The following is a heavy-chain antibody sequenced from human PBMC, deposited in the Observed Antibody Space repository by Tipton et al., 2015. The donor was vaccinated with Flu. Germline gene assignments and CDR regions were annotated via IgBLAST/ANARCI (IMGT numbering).Heavy chain of an antibody. CDR3: ARGRGYYYDFDY. CDR1: GYSISSGYY. CDR2: IYYSGST. V-gene: IGHV4-38-2*01. J-gene: IGHJ4*02. D-gene: IGHD3-22*01. Sequence: GLVKPSETLSLTCAVSGYSISSGYYWGWIRQPPGKGLEWIGSIYYSGSTYYNPSLKSRVTISVDTSKNQFSLKLSSVAASDTAVYYCARGRGYYYDFDYWGQGTLVTVSS.